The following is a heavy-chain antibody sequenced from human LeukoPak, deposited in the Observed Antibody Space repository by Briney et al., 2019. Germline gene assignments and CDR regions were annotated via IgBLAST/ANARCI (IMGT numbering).Heavy chain of an antibody. V-gene: IGHV4-59*08. D-gene: IGHD1-26*01. Sequence: SETLSLTCTVSGGSISSYYWSWIRQPPGKGLEWIGYIYYSGSTNYNPSLKSRVTISVDTSKNQFSLKLSSVTAADTAVYYCARGPSGSYWDWGQGTLVTVSS. CDR1: GGSISSYY. J-gene: IGHJ4*02. CDR2: IYYSGST. CDR3: ARGPSGSYWD.